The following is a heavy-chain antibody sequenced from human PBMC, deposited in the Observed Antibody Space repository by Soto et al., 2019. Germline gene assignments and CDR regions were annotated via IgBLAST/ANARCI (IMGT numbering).Heavy chain of an antibody. Sequence: HVQLVQSGSEVKKPGASVKVSCKASGYIFTTYSIAWVRQAPGQGLEWMGWISPNKGNTNYAHKVHSRVTMTIAPTTRTAYRELTSLTSDDTAVYYCAREDFGVHSSWFDPWGQGTLVTVPS. J-gene: IGHJ5*02. D-gene: IGHD6-13*01. V-gene: IGHV1-18*04. CDR3: AREDFGVHSSWFDP. CDR2: ISPNKGNT. CDR1: GYIFTTYS.